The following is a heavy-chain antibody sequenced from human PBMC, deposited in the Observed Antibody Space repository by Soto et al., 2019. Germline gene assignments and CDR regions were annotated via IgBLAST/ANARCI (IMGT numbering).Heavy chain of an antibody. Sequence: EVQLLESGGGLVQPGGSLRLSCAASGFTFSSYAMSWVRQAPGKGLEWVSAISGSGGSTYYADSVKGRFTISRDNSKNTLYLQMNSLRAEDTAVCYCAKDLRRGDYIWGSYRFTDYWGQGTLVTVSS. CDR1: GFTFSSYA. V-gene: IGHV3-23*01. J-gene: IGHJ4*02. CDR3: AKDLRRGDYIWGSYRFTDY. D-gene: IGHD3-16*02. CDR2: ISGSGGST.